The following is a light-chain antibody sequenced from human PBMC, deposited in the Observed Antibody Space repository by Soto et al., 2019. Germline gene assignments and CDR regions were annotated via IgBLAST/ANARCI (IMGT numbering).Light chain of an antibody. J-gene: IGKJ1*01. CDR2: GTS. CDR3: RQYRGSLWT. CDR1: QSVNSRY. V-gene: IGKV3-20*01. Sequence: EIVLTQSPGTLSLSPGERATLSCRASQSVNSRYLAWYQQKPGQAPRLLIYGTSSRATGIPDRFSGSGSGTDFTLTISSLESADFALYYCRQYRGSLWTFGQGTKVEIK.